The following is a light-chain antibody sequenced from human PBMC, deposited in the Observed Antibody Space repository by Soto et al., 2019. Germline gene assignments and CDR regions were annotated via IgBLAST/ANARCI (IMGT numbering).Light chain of an antibody. CDR1: SSDVGGYNY. V-gene: IGLV2-14*01. Sequence: QSVLTQPASVSGSPGQSITISCTGTSSDVGGYNYVSRYQQHPGTAPKLMIYEVRHRPSGVSNRFSGSKSGNTASLTISGLQPEDEAIYYCTSYTCSATTYGFGNGTKVTV. CDR2: EVR. J-gene: IGLJ1*01. CDR3: TSYTCSATTYG.